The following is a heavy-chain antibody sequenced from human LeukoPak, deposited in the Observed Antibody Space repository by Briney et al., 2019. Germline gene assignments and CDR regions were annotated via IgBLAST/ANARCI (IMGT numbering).Heavy chain of an antibody. Sequence: SETLSLICAVYGGSFSGYYWSWIRQPPGKGLEWIGEINHSGSTNYNPSLKSRVTISVDTSKNQFSLKLSSVTAADTAVYYCARGGYSYGSWYFDLWGRGTLVTVSS. J-gene: IGHJ2*01. D-gene: IGHD5-18*01. CDR3: ARGGYSYGSWYFDL. V-gene: IGHV4-34*01. CDR2: INHSGST. CDR1: GGSFSGYY.